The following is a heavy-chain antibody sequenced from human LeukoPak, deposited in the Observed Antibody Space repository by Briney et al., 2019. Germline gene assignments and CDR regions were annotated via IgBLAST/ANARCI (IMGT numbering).Heavy chain of an antibody. J-gene: IGHJ4*02. Sequence: GGSLRLSCAASGFTFSDFYMSWIRQAPGKGLEWVSYISSSGNTKYYADSVKGRFTMSRDNAKNSLYLQMDSLRVEDTAVYYCARDSGYRSVDYWGQGTLVTVSS. V-gene: IGHV3-11*01. CDR2: ISSSGNTK. CDR1: GFTFSDFY. D-gene: IGHD5-18*01. CDR3: ARDSGYRSVDY.